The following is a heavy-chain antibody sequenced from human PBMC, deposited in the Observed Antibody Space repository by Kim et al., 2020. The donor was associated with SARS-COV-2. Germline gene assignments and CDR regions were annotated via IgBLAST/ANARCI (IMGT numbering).Heavy chain of an antibody. D-gene: IGHD6-6*01. V-gene: IGHV1-69*01. J-gene: IGHJ2*01. Sequence: QGRVTITADESTSTAYMELSSLRSEDTAVYYCARDRYSSSPRSSRWYFDLWGRGTLVTVSS. CDR3: ARDRYSSSPRSSRWYFDL.